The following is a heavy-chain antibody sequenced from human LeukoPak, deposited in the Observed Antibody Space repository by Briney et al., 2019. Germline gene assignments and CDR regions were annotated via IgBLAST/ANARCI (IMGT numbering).Heavy chain of an antibody. CDR1: GFTVSRNY. Sequence: GGSLRLSCAASGFTVSRNYMSWVRQAPGKGLEWVSVIYSGGRAYYADSVKGRFTISRDNSKNTLYLQMNRLRAEDTAVYYCARAGPSSSWHQFDYWGQGTLVTVSS. CDR2: IYSGGRA. J-gene: IGHJ4*02. CDR3: ARAGPSSSWHQFDY. V-gene: IGHV3-66*01. D-gene: IGHD6-13*01.